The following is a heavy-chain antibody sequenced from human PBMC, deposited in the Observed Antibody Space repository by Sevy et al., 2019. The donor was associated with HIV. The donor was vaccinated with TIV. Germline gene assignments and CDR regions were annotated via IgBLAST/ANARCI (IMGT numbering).Heavy chain of an antibody. V-gene: IGHV3-48*01. CDR1: GFTFSTYG. CDR2: ISTSSNNI. Sequence: GGSLILSCAASGFTFSTYGMNWVRQAPGKGLEWISYISTSSNNIYYADSVKGRFTVSRDDVGNSMYLQMNSLRAEDTALYYCARVVWGSYRYVDYWGQGTLVTVSS. CDR3: ARVVWGSYRYVDY. D-gene: IGHD3-16*02. J-gene: IGHJ4*02.